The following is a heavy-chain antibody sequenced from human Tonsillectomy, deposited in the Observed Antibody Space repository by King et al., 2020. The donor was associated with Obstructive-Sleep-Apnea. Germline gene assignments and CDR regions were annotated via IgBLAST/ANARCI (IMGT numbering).Heavy chain of an antibody. CDR1: GGSVSGHY. CDR2: IDKTGNT. D-gene: IGHD3-10*01. V-gene: IGHV4-59*02. CDR3: ARQTAVGGKFTVVRGVPHEHYYYNGMDV. Sequence: VQLQQSGPGLVKPSETLSLTCSVSGGSVSGHYWSWIRHRPGKGLEWSGYIDKTGNTYYNPSLESRVTIAVDTSKNQVSLTLPSVSPADAAVYFCARQTAVGGKFTVVRGVPHEHYYYNGMDVWGQGTTVSV. J-gene: IGHJ6*02.